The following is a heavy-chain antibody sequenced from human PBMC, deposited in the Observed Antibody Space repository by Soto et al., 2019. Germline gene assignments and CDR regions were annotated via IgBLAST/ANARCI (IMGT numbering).Heavy chain of an antibody. J-gene: IGHJ4*02. Sequence: GGSLRLSCAASGFTFSSYAMHWVRQAPGKGLEWVAVISYDGSNKHYADSVKGRFTISRDNSKNALYLQMNSLRTEDTALYYCAKADYDGSGYDGYFDYWGQGTPVTVSS. CDR1: GFTFSSYA. D-gene: IGHD3-22*01. CDR3: AKADYDGSGYDGYFDY. V-gene: IGHV3-30-3*01. CDR2: ISYDGSNK.